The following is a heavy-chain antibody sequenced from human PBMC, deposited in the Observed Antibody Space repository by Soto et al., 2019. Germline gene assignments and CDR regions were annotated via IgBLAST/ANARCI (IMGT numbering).Heavy chain of an antibody. CDR3: TTGPMGAEYGRGVY. Sequence: EVQLVESGGGLVKPGGYLRLSCAASGFTFSNAWMSWVRQAPGKGLEWVGRIKSKTDGGTTDYAAPVKGRFTISRDDSKNTLYLQMNSLKTVDTAVYYCTTGPMGAEYGRGVYWGQGTLVTVSS. J-gene: IGHJ4*02. CDR1: GFTFSNAW. CDR2: IKSKTDGGTT. V-gene: IGHV3-15*01. D-gene: IGHD1-26*01.